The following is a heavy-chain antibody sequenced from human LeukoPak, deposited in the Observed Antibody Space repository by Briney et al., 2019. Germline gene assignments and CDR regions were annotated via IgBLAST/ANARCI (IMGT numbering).Heavy chain of an antibody. CDR2: ISSSSSTI. J-gene: IGHJ4*02. Sequence: PGGSLRLSCAASGFTFSSYSMNWVRQAPGKGLEWVSYISSSSSTIYYADSVKGRFTISRDNAKNSLYLQMNSLRAEDTAVYYCARGGSSFSLGVDYWGQGTLVTVSS. V-gene: IGHV3-48*01. CDR1: GFTFSSYS. D-gene: IGHD6-13*01. CDR3: ARGGSSFSLGVDY.